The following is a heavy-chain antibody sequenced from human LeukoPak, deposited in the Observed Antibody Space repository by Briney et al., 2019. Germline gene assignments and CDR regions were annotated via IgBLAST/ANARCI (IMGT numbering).Heavy chain of an antibody. Sequence: SVKVSCKASGGTFSSYAISWVRQAPGQGLEWMGRIIPIFGTANYAQKFQGRVTITTDESTSTAYMELSSLRSEDTAVYYCERDSSSWEGGAFDIWGQGTMVTVSS. V-gene: IGHV1-69*05. D-gene: IGHD6-13*01. J-gene: IGHJ3*02. CDR3: ERDSSSWEGGAFDI. CDR1: GGTFSSYA. CDR2: IIPIFGTA.